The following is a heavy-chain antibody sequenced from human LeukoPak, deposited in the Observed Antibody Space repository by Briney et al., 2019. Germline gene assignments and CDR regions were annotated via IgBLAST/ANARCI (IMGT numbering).Heavy chain of an antibody. Sequence: GGSLRLSCAASGFTFSTYETNWVRQAPGKGLEWVSYISSSGSTIYYADSVKGRFTISRDNAKNSLYLQMNSLRVEDTAVYYCARDSSYYGSGSFSDWGPGTLVTVSS. CDR1: GFTFSTYE. CDR3: ARDSSYYGSGSFSD. J-gene: IGHJ4*02. CDR2: ISSSGSTI. V-gene: IGHV3-48*03. D-gene: IGHD3-10*01.